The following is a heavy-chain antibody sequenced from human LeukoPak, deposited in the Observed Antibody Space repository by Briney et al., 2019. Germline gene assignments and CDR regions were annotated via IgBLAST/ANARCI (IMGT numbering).Heavy chain of an antibody. D-gene: IGHD5-12*01. CDR3: ARVYSGYDCGY. Sequence: ASVMVSCKASGDSFTSYCMDRLRQAPGQWLEWMGIINPSDGSTSYTQRFQGRVTVTRDTSTSTVYMELSSLRSEDTAVYYCARVYSGYDCGYWGQGTLVTVSS. CDR1: GDSFTSYC. CDR2: INPSDGST. V-gene: IGHV1-46*01. J-gene: IGHJ4*02.